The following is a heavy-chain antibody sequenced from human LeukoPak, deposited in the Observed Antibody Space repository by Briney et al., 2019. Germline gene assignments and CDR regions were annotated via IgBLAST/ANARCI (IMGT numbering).Heavy chain of an antibody. V-gene: IGHV3-23*01. Sequence: PGGSLRPSCAASGFTFSNYAMSWVRQAPGKGLDGVSVITGSGDSTYNADSVKGRFTISRDNTKNMFYLQMNSLRAEDTAVYYCVKNSGGSVAGLFDHWGQGTLVTVSS. CDR1: GFTFSNYA. CDR2: ITGSGDST. D-gene: IGHD6-19*01. CDR3: VKNSGGSVAGLFDH. J-gene: IGHJ4*02.